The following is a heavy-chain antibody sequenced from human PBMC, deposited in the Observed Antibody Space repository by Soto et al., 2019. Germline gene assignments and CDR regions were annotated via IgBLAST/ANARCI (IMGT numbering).Heavy chain of an antibody. CDR2: IIPIFGTA. D-gene: IGHD2-2*01. CDR3: AGVFVVVPAATILYYYGMDV. J-gene: IGHJ6*02. CDR1: GGTLSSYA. Sequence: ASVKVSCKASGGTLSSYAISWVRQAPGQGLEWMGGIIPIFGTANYAQKFQGRVTITADESTSTAYMELSSLRSEDTAVYYCAGVFVVVPAATILYYYGMDVWGQGTTVTVSS. V-gene: IGHV1-69*13.